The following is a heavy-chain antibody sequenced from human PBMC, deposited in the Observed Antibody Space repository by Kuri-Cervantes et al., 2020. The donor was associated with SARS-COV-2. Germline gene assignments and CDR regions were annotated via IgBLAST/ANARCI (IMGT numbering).Heavy chain of an antibody. CDR3: VRDGDHWNFDY. D-gene: IGHD1-1*01. CDR1: GFTFSSYW. J-gene: IGHJ4*02. Sequence: GESLKISCAASGFTFSSYWMHWVRQAPGKGLVWVSRINPDESYTNNADSVKGRFTLSSDNAKNMLFLQMNSLRAEDTAVYYCVRDGDHWNFDYWGQGTLVTVSS. CDR2: INPDESYT. V-gene: IGHV3-74*01.